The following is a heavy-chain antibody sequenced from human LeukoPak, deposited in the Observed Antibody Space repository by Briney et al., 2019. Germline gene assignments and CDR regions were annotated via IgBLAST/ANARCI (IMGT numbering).Heavy chain of an antibody. CDR3: ASRPAGSTWYGVFDY. V-gene: IGHV4-59*11. CDR2: VFYPGSP. CDR1: GGPIDRHY. J-gene: IGHJ4*02. Sequence: SETLSLTCTVSGGPIDRHYWSWIRQPPGKGLEWFGYVFYPGSPNYNPSLKSRVPMSLDTSRAQFSWRLTSVPPADTAIYYCASRPAGSTWYGVFDYWSQGTLVTVSS. D-gene: IGHD6-13*01.